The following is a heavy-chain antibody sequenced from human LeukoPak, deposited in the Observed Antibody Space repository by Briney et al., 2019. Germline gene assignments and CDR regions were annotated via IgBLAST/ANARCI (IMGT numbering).Heavy chain of an antibody. CDR1: GFTFSSYG. CDR3: ARAVGGYDLDLLPFDY. V-gene: IGHV3-33*01. D-gene: IGHD5-12*01. CDR2: IWYDGSNK. J-gene: IGHJ4*02. Sequence: GGSLRLSCAASGFTFSSYGMHWVRQAPGKGLEWVAVIWYDGSNKYYADSVKGRFTISRDNSKNTLYLQMNSLRAEDTAVYYCARAVGGYDLDLLPFDYWGQGTLVTVSS.